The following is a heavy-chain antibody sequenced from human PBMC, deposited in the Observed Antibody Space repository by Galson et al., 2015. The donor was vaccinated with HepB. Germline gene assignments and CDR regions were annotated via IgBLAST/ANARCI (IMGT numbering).Heavy chain of an antibody. V-gene: IGHV3-48*01. CDR2: ISSSSSTI. D-gene: IGHD3-22*01. Sequence: SLRLSCAASGFTFSSYSMNWVRQAPGKGLEWVSYISSSSSTIYYADSVKGRFTISGDNAKNSLYLQMNSLRAEDTAVYYCARDSAPKIVVVITYFDYWGQGTLVTVSS. J-gene: IGHJ4*02. CDR3: ARDSAPKIVVVITYFDY. CDR1: GFTFSSYS.